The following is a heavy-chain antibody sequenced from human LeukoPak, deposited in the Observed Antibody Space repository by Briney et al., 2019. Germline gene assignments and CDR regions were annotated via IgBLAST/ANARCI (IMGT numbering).Heavy chain of an antibody. CDR2: ISSSSSYI. Sequence: AGSLTLSCAASGFTISSYSMNWVSQPPAKGLEWVSSISSSSSYIYYTHSVKGRFTISRDKAKNSLYLQMNSLRAEDTAVYYCARGIAVAGTPYFNYWGQGTLVTVSS. D-gene: IGHD6-19*01. CDR1: GFTISSYS. J-gene: IGHJ4*02. CDR3: ARGIAVAGTPYFNY. V-gene: IGHV3-21*01.